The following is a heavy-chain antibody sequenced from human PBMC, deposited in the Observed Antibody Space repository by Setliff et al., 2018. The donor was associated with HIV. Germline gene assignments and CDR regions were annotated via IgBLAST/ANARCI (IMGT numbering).Heavy chain of an antibody. CDR1: GGAFSGYA. CDR3: AKGYYHDSRGYPTGPAFDI. CDR2: LIPILGIA. J-gene: IGHJ3*02. Sequence: SVKVSCKASGGAFSGYALSWVRQAPGQGLEWMGGLIPILGIAQYAQKFHGRVTISADASTTTAYLEVSSLRSGDTAVYYCAKGYYHDSRGYPTGPAFDIWGQGTMVTVSS. D-gene: IGHD3-22*01. V-gene: IGHV1-69*10.